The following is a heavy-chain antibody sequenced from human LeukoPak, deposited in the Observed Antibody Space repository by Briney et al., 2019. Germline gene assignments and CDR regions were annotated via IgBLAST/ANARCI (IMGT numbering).Heavy chain of an antibody. CDR1: GFSFSSYS. Sequence: GRSLRLSCAASGFSFSSYSMNWVRQAPGKGLEWVSSIRSSSRYIYYADSVKGRFTISRDNAKNSLYLQMNSLRAEHTAVYYCARGKYGDHDPFDIWGQGTMVTVSS. CDR3: ARGKYGDHDPFDI. CDR2: IRSSSRYI. V-gene: IGHV3-21*01. D-gene: IGHD4-17*01. J-gene: IGHJ3*02.